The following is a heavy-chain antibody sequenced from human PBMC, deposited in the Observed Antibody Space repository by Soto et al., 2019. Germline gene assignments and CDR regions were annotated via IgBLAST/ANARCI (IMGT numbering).Heavy chain of an antibody. J-gene: IGHJ5*02. CDR1: GYTFTSYD. Sequence: QVQLVQSGAEVKKPGASVKVSCKASGYTFTSYDINWVRQATGKGLEWMGWMNPNSGNTGYAQKFEGRVTMTRNTSISTAYMELSSLRSEDTAVYYCSAQYSSSSLWFDPWGQGTLVTVSS. V-gene: IGHV1-8*01. CDR2: MNPNSGNT. D-gene: IGHD6-6*01. CDR3: SAQYSSSSLWFDP.